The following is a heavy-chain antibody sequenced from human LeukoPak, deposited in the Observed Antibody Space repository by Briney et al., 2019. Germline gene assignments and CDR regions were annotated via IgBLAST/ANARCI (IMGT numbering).Heavy chain of an antibody. CDR1: GGSISSSSHY. Sequence: SETLSLTCTVSGGSISSSSHYWGWIRQPPGRGVEWVGSIYYSGSTYYNPSLKSRVTISVNKSKKQCSRKRSGVTAADTAVYYCARESRTVEMGTSIHGHWFDPWGQGTLVTVSS. V-gene: IGHV4-39*07. D-gene: IGHD5-24*01. CDR2: IYYSGST. J-gene: IGHJ5*02. CDR3: ARESRTVEMGTSIHGHWFDP.